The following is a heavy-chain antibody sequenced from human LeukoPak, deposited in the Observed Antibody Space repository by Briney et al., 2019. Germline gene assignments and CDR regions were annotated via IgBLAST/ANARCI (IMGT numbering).Heavy chain of an antibody. D-gene: IGHD2-15*01. CDR1: GGSISSYY. Sequence: SETLSLTCTVSGGSISSYYWSWIRQPPGKGLEWIGYIYYSGSTNYNPSLKSRVTISVDTSKNQFSLKLSSVTAADTAVYYCARVCGSCSYGMDVWGQGTTVTVSS. V-gene: IGHV4-59*01. J-gene: IGHJ6*02. CDR2: IYYSGST. CDR3: ARVCGSCSYGMDV.